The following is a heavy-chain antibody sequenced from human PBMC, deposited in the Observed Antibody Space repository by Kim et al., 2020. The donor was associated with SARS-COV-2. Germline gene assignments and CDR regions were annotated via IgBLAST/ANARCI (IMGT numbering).Heavy chain of an antibody. CDR1: GFTFSDSA. CDR3: ARGPPYSESYWDAFDI. J-gene: IGHJ3*02. Sequence: GGSLRLSCAASGFTFSDSAMPWVRQASGKGLEWVGRIRSKVNSYATVYAVSVEGRFTISRDDSKNTAYLQMDSLKTEDTAVYYCARGPPYSESYWDAFDIWGQGTMVTVSS. D-gene: IGHD1-26*01. V-gene: IGHV3-73*01. CDR2: IRSKVNSYAT.